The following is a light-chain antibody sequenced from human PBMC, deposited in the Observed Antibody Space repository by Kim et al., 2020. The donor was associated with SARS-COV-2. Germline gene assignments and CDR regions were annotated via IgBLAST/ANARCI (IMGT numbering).Light chain of an antibody. CDR1: SSDVGYYNY. V-gene: IGLV2-14*03. J-gene: IGLJ2*01. CDR2: AVS. CDR3: SSYTSSSTVV. Sequence: GQSITISCTGTSSDVGYYNYVSWYQQHPGEAPKLLIYAVSGRPSGVSDRFSGSKSDNTASLTISGLQAEDEADYYCSSYTSSSTVVFGGGTKVTVL.